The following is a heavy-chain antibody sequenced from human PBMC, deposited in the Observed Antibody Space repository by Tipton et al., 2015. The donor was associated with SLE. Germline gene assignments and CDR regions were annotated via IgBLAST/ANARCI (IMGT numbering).Heavy chain of an antibody. CDR2: INSDGRTT. Sequence: SLRLSCLASGFTFTFTSHWMHWVRQDPGKGLGWVSRINSDGRTTNYVDSVKGRFTTSRDNAKNTLYLQMNSLRAEDTAVYYCARAYGGSDYWGQGTLVTVSS. CDR1: GFTFTFTSHW. D-gene: IGHD4-23*01. V-gene: IGHV3-74*01. J-gene: IGHJ4*02. CDR3: ARAYGGSDY.